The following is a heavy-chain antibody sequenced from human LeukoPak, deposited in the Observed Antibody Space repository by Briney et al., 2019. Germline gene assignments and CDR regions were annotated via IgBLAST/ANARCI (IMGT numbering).Heavy chain of an antibody. CDR1: GYTFTGYY. CDR2: INPNSGGT. D-gene: IGHD5-12*01. V-gene: IGHV1-2*04. Sequence: GASVKVSCKASGYTFTGYYMHWVRQAPGQGLEWMGWINPNSGGTSYAQKFQGWVTMTRDTSISTAYMELSRLRSDDTAVYYCARAFGSGYDHNWFDPWGQGTLVTVSS. J-gene: IGHJ5*02. CDR3: ARAFGSGYDHNWFDP.